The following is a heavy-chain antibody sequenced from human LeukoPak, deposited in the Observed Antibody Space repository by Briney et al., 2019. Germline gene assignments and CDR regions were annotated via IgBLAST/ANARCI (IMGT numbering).Heavy chain of an antibody. J-gene: IGHJ4*02. CDR1: GYTFTTHD. CDR3: ARGLGDYNTDWFPVSGY. Sequence: ASVKVSCKASGYTFTTHDLTWVRQATGQGLEWMGWMNPGSGDTAYAQKFQGRVIMTRDTSMSTAYMELNSLGSEDTAIYYCARGLGDYNTDWFPVSGYWGQGTPVTVSS. CDR2: MNPGSGDT. D-gene: IGHD3-9*01. V-gene: IGHV1-8*01.